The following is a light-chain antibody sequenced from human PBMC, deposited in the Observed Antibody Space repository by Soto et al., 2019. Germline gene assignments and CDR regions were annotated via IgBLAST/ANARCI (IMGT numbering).Light chain of an antibody. CDR3: QQYGSSPFT. CDR2: GAS. CDR1: QSVSSSY. V-gene: IGKV3-20*01. J-gene: IGKJ3*01. Sequence: EIVLTQSPGTVSLSPGERATLSCRASQSVSSSYLAWYQQKPGQAPRLLIYGASSRATGIPDRFSGSGSGTDFTLTISRLEPEDFAVYYCQQYGSSPFTFGLGTKVDIK.